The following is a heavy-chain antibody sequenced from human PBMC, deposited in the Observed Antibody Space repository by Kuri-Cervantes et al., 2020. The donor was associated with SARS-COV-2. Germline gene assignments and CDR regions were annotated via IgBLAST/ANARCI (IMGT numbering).Heavy chain of an antibody. Sequence: GGSLRLSCAASGFTFSSYGMHWVRQAPGKGLEWVAFIRYDGSNKYYADSVKGRFTISRDNSKNTLYLQMNSLRAEDTAVYYCAKNWVPAAGGYYYYYYMDVWGKGTTVTVSS. V-gene: IGHV3-30*02. CDR1: GFTFSSYG. CDR2: IRYDGSNK. CDR3: AKNWVPAAGGYYYYYYMDV. J-gene: IGHJ6*03. D-gene: IGHD2-2*01.